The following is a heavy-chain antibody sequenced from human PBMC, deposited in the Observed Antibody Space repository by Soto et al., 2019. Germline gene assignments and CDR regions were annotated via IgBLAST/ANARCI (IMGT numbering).Heavy chain of an antibody. CDR3: ARDARGYSYGSYYYYGMDV. Sequence: SVKVSCKASGGTFSSYAISWARQAPGQGLEWMGGIIPIFGTANYAQKFQGRVTITADESTSTAYMELSSLRSEDTAVYYCARDARGYSYGSYYYYGMDVWGQGTTVTVSS. CDR2: IIPIFGTA. D-gene: IGHD5-18*01. V-gene: IGHV1-69*13. CDR1: GGTFSSYA. J-gene: IGHJ6*02.